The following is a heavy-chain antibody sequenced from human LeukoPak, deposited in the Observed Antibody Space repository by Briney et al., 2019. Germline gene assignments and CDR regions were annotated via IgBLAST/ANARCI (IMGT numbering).Heavy chain of an antibody. CDR2: MNPNSGNT. Sequence: ASVKVSCKASGYTFTSYDINWVRQATGQGLEWMGWMNPNSGNTKYAPKVQGRVTMTTDKSTGTAYMELRSLRSDDTAVYYCARSGANYWCDYWGQGTLVTVSS. CDR3: ARSGANYWCDY. CDR1: GYTFTSYD. V-gene: IGHV1-18*01. J-gene: IGHJ4*02. D-gene: IGHD4/OR15-4a*01.